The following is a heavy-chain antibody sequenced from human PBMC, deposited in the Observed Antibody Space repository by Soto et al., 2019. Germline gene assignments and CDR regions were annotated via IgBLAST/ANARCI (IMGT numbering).Heavy chain of an antibody. V-gene: IGHV1-69*13. CDR1: GGTFSSHT. CDR3: ASERSAQYFDY. CDR2: IIPTFGTA. Sequence: AASVKVSCKASGGTFSSHTIAWVRQAPGQGLEWMGGIIPTFGTATNAPKFQGRVAISADASSNTAYMELSSLTPEDTAVYYCASERSAQYFDYWGQGTMVTVSS. D-gene: IGHD1-26*01. J-gene: IGHJ4*02.